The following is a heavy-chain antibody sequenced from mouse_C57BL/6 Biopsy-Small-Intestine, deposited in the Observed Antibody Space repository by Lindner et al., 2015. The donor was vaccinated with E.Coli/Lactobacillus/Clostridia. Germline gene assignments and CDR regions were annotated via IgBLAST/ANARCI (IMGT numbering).Heavy chain of an antibody. V-gene: IGHV14-2*01. CDR1: AFNIKDYY. CDR3: ARGDDVWFAY. J-gene: IGHJ3*01. CDR2: IDPEDGET. Sequence: VQLQESGAEFVKPGASVKLSCSASAFNIKDYYIHWVKQRTEQGLEWIGRIDPEDGETKYAPTFQDKATITADTSSNTAYLQLSSLTSEDTAVYYCARGDDVWFAYWGQGTLVTVSA. D-gene: IGHD2-12*01.